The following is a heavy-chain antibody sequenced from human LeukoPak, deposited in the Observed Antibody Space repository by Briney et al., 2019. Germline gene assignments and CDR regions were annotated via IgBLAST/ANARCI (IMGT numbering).Heavy chain of an antibody. J-gene: IGHJ2*01. CDR1: GFTFRNYV. Sequence: GGSLRLSCAASGFTFRNYVIHWVRQAPGKGLEWVSYISSSSSTIYYADSVKGRFTISRDNAKNSLYLQMNSLRDEDTAVYYCARSRAYDSTYWYFDLWGRGTLVTVSS. D-gene: IGHD3-22*01. CDR2: ISSSSSTI. CDR3: ARSRAYDSTYWYFDL. V-gene: IGHV3-48*02.